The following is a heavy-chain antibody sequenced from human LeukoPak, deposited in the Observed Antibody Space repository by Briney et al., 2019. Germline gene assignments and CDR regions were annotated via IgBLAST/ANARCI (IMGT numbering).Heavy chain of an antibody. CDR3: ARVGYSSGWYLLNFDY. CDR1: GFTFSSYS. D-gene: IGHD6-19*01. J-gene: IGHJ4*02. CDR2: ISSSSSYI. V-gene: IGHV3-21*04. Sequence: PGGSLRLSCAASGFTFSSYSMNWVRQAPGTGLEWVSAISSSSSYIYYADSVKGRFTISGDNAKNSLYLQMNSLRAEDTAVYYCARVGYSSGWYLLNFDYWGQGTLVTVSS.